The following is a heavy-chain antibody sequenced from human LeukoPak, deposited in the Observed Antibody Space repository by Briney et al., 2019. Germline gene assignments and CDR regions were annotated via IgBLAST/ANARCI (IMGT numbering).Heavy chain of an antibody. CDR3: ARVPLYSTARNNVYYYGMDV. D-gene: IGHD2-8*01. V-gene: IGHV3-7*01. J-gene: IGHJ6*02. Sequence: PGGSLRLSCAASGFTFSSYWMSLVRQAPRKGLEWVDNIKQDGSEKYYVDSVKGRFTISRDNAKNSLYLQMNSLRAEDTAVYYCARVPLYSTARNNVYYYGMDVWGQGTTVTVSS. CDR2: IKQDGSEK. CDR1: GFTFSSYW.